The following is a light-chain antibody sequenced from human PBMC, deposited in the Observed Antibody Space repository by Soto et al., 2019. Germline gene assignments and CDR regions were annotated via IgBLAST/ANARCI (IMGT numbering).Light chain of an antibody. CDR3: QTWGTGFWV. Sequence: QSVLTQSPSASASLGASVKLTCTLSSGHSNYAIAWHQQQPEKGPRYLMKLNSDGSHSKGDGIPVRFSGSSSGAERYLTISSLQAEDEADYYRQTWGTGFWVFGGGTKLTVL. CDR2: LNSDGSH. V-gene: IGLV4-69*01. J-gene: IGLJ3*02. CDR1: SGHSNYA.